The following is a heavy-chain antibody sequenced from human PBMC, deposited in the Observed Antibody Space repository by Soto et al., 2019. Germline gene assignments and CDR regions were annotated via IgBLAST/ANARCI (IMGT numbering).Heavy chain of an antibody. CDR2: ISYDGNNK. V-gene: IGHV3-30*18. CDR3: AKGGSGNYLTYYYYYGMDV. J-gene: IGHJ6*02. D-gene: IGHD3-22*01. Sequence: QVQLVESGGGVVQPGRSLRLSCEASGFTFRNNGMHWVRQVPGKGLEWVAVISYDGNNKYYADSVKSRFTISRDISKNTVYLQMNNLRTEDTAMYYCAKGGSGNYLTYYYYYGMDVWGLGTTVTVSS. CDR1: GFTFRNNG.